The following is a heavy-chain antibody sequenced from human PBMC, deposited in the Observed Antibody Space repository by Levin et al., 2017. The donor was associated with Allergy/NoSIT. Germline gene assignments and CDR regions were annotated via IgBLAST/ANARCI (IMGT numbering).Heavy chain of an antibody. Sequence: SETLSLTCKVSGGSISSGSYYWSWIRQPAAKGLEWIGRIYSSGSANYNPSLKSRATLSVDTSKNQFCLKLSSVTAADTAVYYCARAEVGSEHWGQGTLVTVSS. D-gene: IGHD3-10*01. CDR1: GGSISSGSYY. CDR3: ARAEVGSEH. V-gene: IGHV4-61*02. CDR2: IYSSGSA. J-gene: IGHJ4*02.